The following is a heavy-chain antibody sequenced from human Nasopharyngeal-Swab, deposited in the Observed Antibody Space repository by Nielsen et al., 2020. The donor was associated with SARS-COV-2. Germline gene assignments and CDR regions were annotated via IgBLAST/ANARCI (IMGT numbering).Heavy chain of an antibody. Sequence: GESLKISCVVSGFSLSGSWIHWVRQAPGKGPVWVSRVNGDGSWTYYADSMRGRFTISRDNAKNTVFLQMNSLRGEDTAVYYCTKDHVRGWQLDSWGQGTLVTVSS. J-gene: IGHJ4*02. CDR3: TKDHVRGWQLDS. CDR2: VNGDGSWT. D-gene: IGHD6-19*01. CDR1: GFSLSGSW. V-gene: IGHV3-74*01.